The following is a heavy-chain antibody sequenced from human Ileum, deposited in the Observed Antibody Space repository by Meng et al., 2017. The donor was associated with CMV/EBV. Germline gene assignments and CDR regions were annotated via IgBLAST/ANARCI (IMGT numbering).Heavy chain of an antibody. CDR1: GGSFGDYY. D-gene: IGHD6-6*01. CDR3: ARAQTNWIPLSIAARGEFDP. CDR2: INHSGST. V-gene: IGHV4-34*01. Sequence: VPLQQGGHGLLKPAESLSLTCVVHGGSFGDYYWSWIRQPPGKGLERIGEINHSGSTNYNPSLKSRLIISVDTSKNQFSLRLSSVTAADTAVYYCARAQTNWIPLSIAARGEFDPWGQGILVTVSS. J-gene: IGHJ5*02.